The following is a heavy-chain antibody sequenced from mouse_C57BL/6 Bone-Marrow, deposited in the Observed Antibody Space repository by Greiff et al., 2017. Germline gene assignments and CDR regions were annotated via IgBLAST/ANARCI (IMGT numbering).Heavy chain of an antibody. D-gene: IGHD2-3*01. V-gene: IGHV5-12*01. J-gene: IGHJ4*01. CDR3: ARDGDYDARDY. CDR1: GFTFSDYY. CDR2: ISNGGGST. Sequence: EVQVVESGGGLVQPGGSLKLSCAASGFTFSDYYMYWVRQTPGKRLEWVAYISNGGGSTYYPDTVKGRFTIFRENAKSTLYLQMSRLKSEDTAVYYCARDGDYDARDYWGQGTAVTVSS.